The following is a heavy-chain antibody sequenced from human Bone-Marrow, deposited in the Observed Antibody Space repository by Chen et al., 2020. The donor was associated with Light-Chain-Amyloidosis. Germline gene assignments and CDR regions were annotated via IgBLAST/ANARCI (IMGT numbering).Heavy chain of an antibody. CDR2: ISYDGSNK. V-gene: IGHV3-30*18. D-gene: IGHD6-6*01. Sequence: QVQLVESWGGVVQPGRSLRLSCAASGFTFSSYGMHWVRQAPGKGLEWVAVISYDGSNKYYADSVKGRFTISRDNSKNTLYLQMNSLRAEDTAVYYCAKKARPYNWFDPWGQGTLVTVSS. CDR3: AKKARPYNWFDP. J-gene: IGHJ5*02. CDR1: GFTFSSYG.